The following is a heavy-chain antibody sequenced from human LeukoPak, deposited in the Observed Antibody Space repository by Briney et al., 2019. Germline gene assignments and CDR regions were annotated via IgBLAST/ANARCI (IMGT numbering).Heavy chain of an antibody. D-gene: IGHD1-1*01. CDR1: GFTFSSNA. CDR3: ATTKQARRYFDY. J-gene: IGHJ4*02. Sequence: PGGSLRLSCAGSGFTFSSNALSWVRQAPGKGLEWVSAISTSGGNTYYADSVRGRFTISRDNSKNTLYLQMNTLRAEDTAVYYCATTKQARRYFDYWGKGTLVTVSS. V-gene: IGHV3-23*01. CDR2: ISTSGGNT.